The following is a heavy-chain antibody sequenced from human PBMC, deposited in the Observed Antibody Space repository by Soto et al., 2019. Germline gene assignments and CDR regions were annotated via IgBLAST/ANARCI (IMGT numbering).Heavy chain of an antibody. D-gene: IGHD3-22*01. CDR2: IYYSGST. J-gene: IGHJ4*02. CDR1: GGSISSGDYY. CDR3: VSSYYYDSSGYYYYFDY. V-gene: IGHV4-31*03. Sequence: SETLSLTCTVSGGSISSGDYYWSWIRQPPGKGLEWIGYIYYSGSTYYNPSLKSRVTISVDTSKNQFSLKLSSVTAADTAVYYCVSSYYYDSSGYYYYFDYWGQGTLVTVSS.